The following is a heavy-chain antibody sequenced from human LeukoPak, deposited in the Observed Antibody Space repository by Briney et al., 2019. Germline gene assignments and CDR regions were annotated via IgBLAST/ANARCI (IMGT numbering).Heavy chain of an antibody. CDR2: ISAYNGNT. V-gene: IGHV1-18*01. D-gene: IGHD1-7*01. CDR1: GYTFTSYG. Sequence: GASVKVSCKASGYTFTSYGISWVRQAPGQGLEWMGWISAYNGNTNYAQKLQGRVTMTPDTSTSTAYMELRSLRSDDTAVYYCARDPYWRNWNYQDWFDPWGQGTLVTVSS. J-gene: IGHJ5*02. CDR3: ARDPYWRNWNYQDWFDP.